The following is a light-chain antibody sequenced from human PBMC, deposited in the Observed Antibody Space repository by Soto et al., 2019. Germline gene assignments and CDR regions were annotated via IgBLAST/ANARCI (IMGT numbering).Light chain of an antibody. V-gene: IGKV2-30*01. J-gene: IGKJ4*01. CDR2: EVS. CDR1: QGLVYIDGHTY. Sequence: DIVMTQSPLSLPVTLGQPASISCRSSQGLVYIDGHTYLHWFQQRPGQSPRRLIYEVSNRDSGVPDRFSGSGSGTDFTLKISRVEAEDVGVYYCMQGSDWPLTFGGGTKVEIK. CDR3: MQGSDWPLT.